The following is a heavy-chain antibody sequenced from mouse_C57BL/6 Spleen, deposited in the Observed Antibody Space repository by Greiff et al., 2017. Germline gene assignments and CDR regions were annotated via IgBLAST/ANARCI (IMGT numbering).Heavy chain of an antibody. CDR2: ISYDGSN. J-gene: IGHJ3*01. CDR1: GYSITSGYY. Sequence: EVKLQESGPGLVKPSQSLSLTCSVTGYSITSGYYWNWIRQSPGNKLEWMGYISYDGSNNYNPSLKNRISITRDTSKNQFFLKLNSVTTEDTATYYCASTVVATPFAYWGQGTLVTVSA. V-gene: IGHV3-6*01. D-gene: IGHD1-1*01. CDR3: ASTVVATPFAY.